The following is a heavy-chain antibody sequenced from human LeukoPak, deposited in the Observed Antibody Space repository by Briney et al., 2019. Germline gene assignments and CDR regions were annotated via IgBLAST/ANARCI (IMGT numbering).Heavy chain of an antibody. CDR2: INPNSGGT. J-gene: IGHJ5*02. V-gene: IGHV1-2*02. CDR1: GYTFTNYY. CDR3: ARDFRYSYGYEVRNWFDP. Sequence: ASVKVSCKASGYTFTNYYMHWVRQAPGQGLEWMGWINPNSGGTNYAQKFQGRVTMTRDTSISTAYMELSRLRSDDTAVYYCARDFRYSYGYEVRNWFDPWGQGTLVTVSS. D-gene: IGHD5-18*01.